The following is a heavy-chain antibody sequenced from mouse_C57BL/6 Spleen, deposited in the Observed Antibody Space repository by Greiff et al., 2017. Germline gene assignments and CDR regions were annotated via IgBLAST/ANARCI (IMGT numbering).Heavy chain of an antibody. CDR3: ARGGSTEGWFDC. D-gene: IGHD1-1*02. V-gene: IGHV1-18*01. CDR2: IYPNNGDT. J-gene: IGHJ3*01. Sequence: EVHLQQSGPELVKPGASVKIPCKASGYSFSDYCMDWVKQSPGKSLEWIGHIYPNNGDTIYNVKFQGKATLTVDKSSSTAYMQLRSLTSEDSAVYCCARGGSTEGWFDCWGKGTMVTVSA. CDR1: GYSFSDYC.